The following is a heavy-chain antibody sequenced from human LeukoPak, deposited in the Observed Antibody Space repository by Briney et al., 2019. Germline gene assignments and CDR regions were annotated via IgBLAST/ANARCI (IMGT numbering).Heavy chain of an antibody. CDR3: ARVPHSVEGSMKAVFIHYFDY. D-gene: IGHD3-22*01. CDR2: ISAYNGNT. CDR1: GYTFTSYG. Sequence: ASVKVSCKASGYTFTSYGISWVRQAPGQGLEWMGWISAYNGNTNYAQKLQGRVTMTTDTSTSTAYMELRSLRSDDTAVYYCARVPHSVEGSMKAVFIHYFDYWGQGSLVTVSS. V-gene: IGHV1-18*01. J-gene: IGHJ4*02.